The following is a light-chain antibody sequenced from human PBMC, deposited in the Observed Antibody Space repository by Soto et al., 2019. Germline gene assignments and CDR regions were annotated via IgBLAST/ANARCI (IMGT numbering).Light chain of an antibody. J-gene: IGKJ1*01. V-gene: IGKV3-20*01. CDR3: QQHDSSPRT. CDR2: GAS. Sequence: EIVLTQSPRTLSLSTGERATLSWRASQSLRSTSLAWYQQKPGQAPRLLISGASTRAADIPDRFSGSGSGTDFTLTIGRLEPEDLAVYYCQQHDSSPRTFGQGTKVDIK. CDR1: QSLRSTS.